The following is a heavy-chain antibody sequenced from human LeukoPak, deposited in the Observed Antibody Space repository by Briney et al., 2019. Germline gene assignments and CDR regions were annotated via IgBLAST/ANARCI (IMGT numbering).Heavy chain of an antibody. CDR2: IYYSGST. CDR1: GGSISSSSYY. Sequence: PSETLSLTCTVSGGSISSSSYYWGWIRQPPGKGLEWIGSIYYSGSTYYNPSLKSRVTISVDTSKNQFSLKLGSVTAADTAVYYCARQPAYDSSGYCDYWGQGTLVTVSS. D-gene: IGHD3-22*01. J-gene: IGHJ4*02. CDR3: ARQPAYDSSGYCDY. V-gene: IGHV4-39*01.